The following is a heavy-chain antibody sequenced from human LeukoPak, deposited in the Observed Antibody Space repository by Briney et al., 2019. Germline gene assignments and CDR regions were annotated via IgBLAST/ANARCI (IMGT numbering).Heavy chain of an antibody. V-gene: IGHV4-59*01. Sequence: SETLSLTCTVSGGSISSYYWSWIRQPPGRGLEWIGYIYYSGSTNYNPSLKSRVTISVDTSKNQFSLKLSSVTAADTAMYYCARVGTYYYHYMDVWGKGTTVTVSS. J-gene: IGHJ6*03. D-gene: IGHD1-26*01. CDR1: GGSISSYY. CDR2: IYYSGST. CDR3: ARVGTYYYHYMDV.